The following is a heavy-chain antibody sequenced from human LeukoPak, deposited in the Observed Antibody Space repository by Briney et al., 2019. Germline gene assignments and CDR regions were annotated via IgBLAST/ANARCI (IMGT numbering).Heavy chain of an antibody. CDR1: GGSISSSSYY. CDR3: AFIGPGYYFDY. Sequence: PSETLSLTCTVSGGSISSSSYYWGWIRQPPGKGLEWIGSIYYSGSTYYNPSLKSRVTISVDTSKNQFSLKLSSVTAADTAVYYCAFIGPGYYFDYWGQGTLVTVSS. V-gene: IGHV4-39*01. D-gene: IGHD3-10*01. CDR2: IYYSGST. J-gene: IGHJ4*02.